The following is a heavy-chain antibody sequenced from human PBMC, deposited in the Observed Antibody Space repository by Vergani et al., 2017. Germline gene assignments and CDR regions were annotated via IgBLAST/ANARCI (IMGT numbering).Heavy chain of an antibody. CDR3: ARDDKYDILTGYYNWFDP. CDR2: IIPLFGTA. J-gene: IGHJ5*02. CDR1: GGTFSSYA. V-gene: IGHV1-69*18. D-gene: IGHD3-9*01. Sequence: QVQLVQSGAEVKKPGSSVKVSCKASGGTFSSYAISWVRQAPGQGLEWMGRIIPLFGTANYAQKFQGRVTITADESTSTAYMELSSLRSEDTAVYYCARDDKYDILTGYYNWFDPWGQGTLVTVSS.